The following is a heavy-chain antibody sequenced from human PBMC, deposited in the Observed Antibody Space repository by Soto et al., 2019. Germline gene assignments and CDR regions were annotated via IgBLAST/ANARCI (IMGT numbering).Heavy chain of an antibody. D-gene: IGHD6-19*01. J-gene: IGHJ4*02. CDR3: ARERSSGWCDY. CDR1: GGSISSDY. V-gene: IGHV4-59*01. CDR2: SYHSGST. Sequence: SEALSLTCTVSGGSISSDYWSWIRQSPGKGLEWIGYSYHSGSTNYNPSLKSRVTISVDTSKNQFSLKLSSVTAADTAVYYCARERSSGWCDYWGQGTLVNVSS.